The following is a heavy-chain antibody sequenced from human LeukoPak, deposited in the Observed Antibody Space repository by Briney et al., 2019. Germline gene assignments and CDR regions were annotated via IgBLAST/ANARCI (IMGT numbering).Heavy chain of an antibody. CDR1: GGSISSYY. V-gene: IGHV4-59*12. Sequence: SETLSLTCTVSGGSISSYYWSWIRQPPGKGLEWIGYIYYSGSTNYNPSLKSRVTISVDTSKNQFSLKLSSVTAADTAVYYCARLLRVGYCSTTTCNWFDPWGQGTLVTVSS. D-gene: IGHD2-2*03. J-gene: IGHJ5*02. CDR3: ARLLRVGYCSTTTCNWFDP. CDR2: IYYSGST.